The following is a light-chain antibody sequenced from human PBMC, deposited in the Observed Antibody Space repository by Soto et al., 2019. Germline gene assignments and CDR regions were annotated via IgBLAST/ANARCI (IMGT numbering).Light chain of an antibody. V-gene: IGLV2-14*03. J-gene: IGLJ1*01. CDR2: DVT. CDR3: SSYTTINTRKIV. Sequence: QSALTQPASLSGSPGQSITISCTGTSSDVGGDNYVSWDQHHPGKAPKLIIYDVTNRPSGVSNPFSGSKSGNTASLTISGLQPEDEADDYCSSYTTINTRKIVSGTGTKVTVL. CDR1: SSDVGGDNY.